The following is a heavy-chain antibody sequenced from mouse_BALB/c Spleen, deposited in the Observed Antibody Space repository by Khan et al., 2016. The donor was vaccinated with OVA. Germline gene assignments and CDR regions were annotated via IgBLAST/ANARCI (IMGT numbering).Heavy chain of an antibody. J-gene: IGHJ4*01. CDR2: IWGGGST. CDR3: AKEVWSYNYTMDY. CDR1: GFSFSDYG. D-gene: IGHD2-12*01. V-gene: IGHV2-6-5*01. Sequence: VELVESGPGLVAPSQNLSLTCTVSGFSFSDYGVSWIRQPPGKGLEWLGVIWGGGSTYYNSDLQSRLSISTENPKSHFFLKMSSLQSDDTAMYYCAKEVWSYNYTMDYWGQGTSVTVSS.